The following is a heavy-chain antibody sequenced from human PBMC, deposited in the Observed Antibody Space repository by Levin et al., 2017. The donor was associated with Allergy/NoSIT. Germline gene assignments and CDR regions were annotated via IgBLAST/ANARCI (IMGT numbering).Heavy chain of an antibody. V-gene: IGHV5-51*01. Sequence: PGESLKISCRASGYSFSGFWIAWVRQMPGKGLEWMGIIYYADSDTRYSPSFEGQVIISVDRSSSTTYLHLTSLKASDTAMYFCARHRVYQVLGAYHYYHMDVWGQGTTVTVSS. CDR3: ARHRVYQVLGAYHYYHMDV. D-gene: IGHD2-8*01. J-gene: IGHJ6*02. CDR1: GYSFSGFW. CDR2: IYYADSDT.